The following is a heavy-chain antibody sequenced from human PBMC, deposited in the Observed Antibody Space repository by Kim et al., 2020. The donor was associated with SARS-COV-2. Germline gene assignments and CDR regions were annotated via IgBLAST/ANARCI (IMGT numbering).Heavy chain of an antibody. CDR2: ISYDGSNK. CDR1: GFTFSSYG. D-gene: IGHD3-16*01. CDR3: AKWGASTGVHFDY. V-gene: IGHV3-30*18. J-gene: IGHJ4*02. Sequence: GGSLRLSCAASGFTFSSYGMHWVRQAPGKGLEWVAVISYDGSNKYYADSVKGRFTISRDNSKNTLYLQMNSLRAEDTAVYYCAKWGASTGVHFDYWGQGTLVTVSS.